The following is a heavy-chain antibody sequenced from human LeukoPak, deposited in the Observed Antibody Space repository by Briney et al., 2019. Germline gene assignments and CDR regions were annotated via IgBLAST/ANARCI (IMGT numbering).Heavy chain of an antibody. J-gene: IGHJ4*02. V-gene: IGHV3-7*01. CDR1: GFTFSSYW. CDR2: IKQDGSEK. CDR3: ARETHAHFDS. Sequence: GGSLRLSCAASGFTFSSYWMSWVRRAPGKGLEWVASIKQDGSEKYYVDSVKGRFTISKDNTKNSLYLQVNSPRADDTAVYYCARETHAHFDSWGQGTLVTVSS.